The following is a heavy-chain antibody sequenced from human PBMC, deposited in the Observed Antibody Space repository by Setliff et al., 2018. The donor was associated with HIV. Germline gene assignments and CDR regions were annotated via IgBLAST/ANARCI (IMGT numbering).Heavy chain of an antibody. J-gene: IGHJ4*02. Sequence: PGESLKISCVASGFTFREKAMTWVRQPPGKGLEWVSGISGRGASTYYADSLKGRFTISRDTSKNTLYLQMNSLRAEDTAVYYCARRAYCSSTTCFDNWGQGTLVTVSS. CDR1: GFTFREKA. CDR3: ARRAYCSSTTCFDN. CDR2: ISGRGAST. V-gene: IGHV3-23*01. D-gene: IGHD2-2*01.